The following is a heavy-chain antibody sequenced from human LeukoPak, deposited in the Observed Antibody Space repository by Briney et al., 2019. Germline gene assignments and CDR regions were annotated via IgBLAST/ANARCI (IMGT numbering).Heavy chain of an antibody. V-gene: IGHV4-4*07. D-gene: IGHD2-15*01. Sequence: SETLSLTCTVSGGSISSYYWSWIRQPAGKGLEWIGRIYTSGSTNYNPSLKSRVTISVDTSKNQFSLKLSSVTAADTAVYYCARVGGCSGGSCGDNWFDPWGQGTLVTVSS. CDR1: GGSISSYY. CDR3: ARVGGCSGGSCGDNWFDP. CDR2: IYTSGST. J-gene: IGHJ5*02.